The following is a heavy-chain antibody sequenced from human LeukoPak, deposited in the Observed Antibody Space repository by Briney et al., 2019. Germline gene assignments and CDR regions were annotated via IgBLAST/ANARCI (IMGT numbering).Heavy chain of an antibody. J-gene: IGHJ3*02. CDR3: ARQYCSSTSCNGAFDI. CDR2: IYRGGNT. Sequence: HPGGSLRLSCAASGFTVSSNYMSWVRQAPGKGLEWVSIIYRGGNTYYADSVKGRFTISRDNSKNTLYFQMNSLRAEDTAVYYCARQYCSSTSCNGAFDIWGQGTMVTVSS. V-gene: IGHV3-53*01. CDR1: GFTVSSNY. D-gene: IGHD2-2*01.